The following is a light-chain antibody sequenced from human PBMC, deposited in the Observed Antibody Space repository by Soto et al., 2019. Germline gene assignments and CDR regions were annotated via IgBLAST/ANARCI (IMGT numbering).Light chain of an antibody. Sequence: QSVLTQPPSASGSPGQSVTISCTGTSSDVGGYTYVSWYQQHPGKAPKLIIYEVTKRPSGVPDRFSGSKSGSTASLTVSGLQAEDEADYYCSSYAGNNNVVFGGGTNVTVL. V-gene: IGLV2-8*01. CDR2: EVT. J-gene: IGLJ2*01. CDR3: SSYAGNNNVV. CDR1: SSDVGGYTY.